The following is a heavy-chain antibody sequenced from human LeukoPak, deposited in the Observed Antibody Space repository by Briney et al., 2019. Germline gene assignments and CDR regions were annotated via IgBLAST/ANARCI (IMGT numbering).Heavy chain of an antibody. J-gene: IGHJ6*03. CDR1: GFTFSTYA. Sequence: GRSLRLACAASGFTFSTYAMHWVGQAPGKGLEWVAVISFDGSNTYYADSVKGRFTISRDNSENTLYLQMDSLRAEDTAVHYCARDYLRGYYYMVVWGQGTTVTVSS. CDR2: ISFDGSNT. D-gene: IGHD2/OR15-2a*01. CDR3: ARDYLRGYYYMVV. V-gene: IGHV3-30*04.